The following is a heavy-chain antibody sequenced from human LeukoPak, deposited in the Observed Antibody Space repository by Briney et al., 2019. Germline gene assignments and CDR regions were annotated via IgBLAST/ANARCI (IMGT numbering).Heavy chain of an antibody. D-gene: IGHD6-19*01. J-gene: IGHJ4*02. CDR2: SYDSGST. CDR3: ARGGIAVAGNDY. V-gene: IGHV4-30-4*01. CDR1: GGSISSGDYY. Sequence: PSQTLSLTCTVSGGSISSGDYYWSWLRQPPGKGLEWIGYSYDSGSTYYNPSLKSRVTISVDTSKNQFSLKLSSVTAADTAVYYCARGGIAVAGNDYWGQGTLVTVSS.